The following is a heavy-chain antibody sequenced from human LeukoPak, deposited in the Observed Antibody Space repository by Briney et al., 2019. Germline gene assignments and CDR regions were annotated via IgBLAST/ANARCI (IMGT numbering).Heavy chain of an antibody. CDR2: ISAYNGNT. CDR1: GYTLSSYG. V-gene: IGHV1-18*01. CDR3: ARDAIASAGKAPLY. Sequence: ASVKVSCKASGYTLSSYGISWVRQAPGQGLDWMGWISAYNGNTNYAQKLQGRVTLTTDTSTSTAYMELRSLRSDDTAVYFCARDAIASAGKAPLYWGQGTLVTVSS. J-gene: IGHJ4*02. D-gene: IGHD6-13*01.